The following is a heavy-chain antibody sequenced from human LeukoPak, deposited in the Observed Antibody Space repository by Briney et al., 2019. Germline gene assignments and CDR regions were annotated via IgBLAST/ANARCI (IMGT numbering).Heavy chain of an antibody. V-gene: IGHV5-51*01. Sequence: GESLKISCKGSGYIFTSYWIGWVRQMPGKGLEWMGIIYPGDSDTRYSPSFQGQVTISADKSISTAYLQWSSLKASDTAMYYCARGLVRARSYYYYYMDVWGKGTTVTVSS. CDR2: IYPGDSDT. D-gene: IGHD3-10*01. CDR3: ARGLVRARSYYYYYMDV. J-gene: IGHJ6*03. CDR1: GYIFTSYW.